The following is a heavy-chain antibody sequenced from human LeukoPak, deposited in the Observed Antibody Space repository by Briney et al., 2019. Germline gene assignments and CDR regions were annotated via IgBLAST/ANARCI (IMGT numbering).Heavy chain of an antibody. Sequence: GGSLRLSCAASGFPFRSYAMSWVRQPPRKGLEWVSGVSGSGDTTYYADSVKGRFTISRDNSKNTLYLQMDSLRAEDAAVYYSAKSDYYDESGHPSSFEYWGQGTLVTVSS. CDR2: VSGSGDTT. CDR3: AKSDYYDESGHPSSFEY. J-gene: IGHJ4*02. D-gene: IGHD3-16*01. CDR1: GFPFRSYA. V-gene: IGHV3-23*01.